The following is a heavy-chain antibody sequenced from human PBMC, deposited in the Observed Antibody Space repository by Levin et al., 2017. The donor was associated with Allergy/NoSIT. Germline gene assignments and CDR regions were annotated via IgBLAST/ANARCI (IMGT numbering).Heavy chain of an antibody. Sequence: AGGSLRLSCAASGFIFSNYGIHWVRQAPGKGLEFVSGISTDGSTTYYADSVRGRFAISRDNSMNTVYLQMGSLRAEDMAVYYCARSNEYSGYDRYYFYYYMDVWGKGTTVTVSS. J-gene: IGHJ6*03. CDR2: ISTDGSTT. CDR3: ARSNEYSGYDRYYFYYYMDV. D-gene: IGHD5-12*01. CDR1: GFIFSNYG. V-gene: IGHV3-64*02.